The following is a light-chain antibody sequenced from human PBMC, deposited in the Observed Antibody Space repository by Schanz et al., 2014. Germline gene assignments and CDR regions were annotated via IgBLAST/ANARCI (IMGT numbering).Light chain of an antibody. Sequence: EVVLTQSPGTLSLSPGDRATLSCRASQSVSSIDLAWYQQKPGQAPRLLIYGASSRATGIPARFSGSGSGADFTLTISSLEPEDFAVYYCQQRRAFGGGTKVEIK. CDR3: QQRRA. J-gene: IGKJ4*01. CDR2: GAS. V-gene: IGKV3D-20*02. CDR1: QSVSSID.